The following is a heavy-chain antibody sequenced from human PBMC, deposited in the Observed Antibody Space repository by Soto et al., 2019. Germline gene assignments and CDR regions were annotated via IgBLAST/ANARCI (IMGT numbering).Heavy chain of an antibody. J-gene: IGHJ4*02. CDR3: SRDLALFIAAAGPQGDY. Sequence: QVQLVQSGAEVKKPGASVKVSCKASGYTFTSYGISWVRQAPGQGLEWMGWISAYNGNTNYAQKLQGRVTMTTDTSTSTAYMELRSLRSDDTAVYYCSRDLALFIAAAGPQGDYWGQGTLVTVSS. CDR2: ISAYNGNT. V-gene: IGHV1-18*01. D-gene: IGHD6-13*01. CDR1: GYTFTSYG.